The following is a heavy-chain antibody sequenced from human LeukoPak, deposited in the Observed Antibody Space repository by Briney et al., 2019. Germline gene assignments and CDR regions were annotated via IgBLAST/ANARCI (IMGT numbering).Heavy chain of an antibody. V-gene: IGHV5-51*01. CDR2: IYPGDSDT. CDR1: GYSFTSYW. Sequence: GESLKISCKGSGYSFTSYWIGWVRLMPGKGLEWMGIIYPGDSDTRYSPSFQGQVTISADKSTSTAYLQWSSLKASDTAMYYCARDVKYSSGWVAIDYWGQGTLVTVSS. CDR3: ARDVKYSSGWVAIDY. D-gene: IGHD6-19*01. J-gene: IGHJ4*02.